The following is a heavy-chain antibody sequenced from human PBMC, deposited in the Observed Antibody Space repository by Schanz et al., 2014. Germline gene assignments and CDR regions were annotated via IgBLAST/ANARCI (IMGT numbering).Heavy chain of an antibody. CDR2: ISHDGYST. CDR3: ARLDPYCRSGTCSRAFDF. J-gene: IGHJ4*02. V-gene: IGHV3-64D*06. Sequence: EVQLVESGGGLVQPGGSLRLSCSASGFTFSIYAMHWVRQAPGKGLEYVSAISHDGYSTYYADSVKGRFTISRDNSKNTLYLQMSSLTTEDTAVYYCARLDPYCRSGTCSRAFDFWGQGTLVTVSS. D-gene: IGHD2-15*01. CDR1: GFTFSIYA.